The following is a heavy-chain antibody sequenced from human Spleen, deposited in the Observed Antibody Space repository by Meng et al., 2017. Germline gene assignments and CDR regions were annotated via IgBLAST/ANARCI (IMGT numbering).Heavy chain of an antibody. CDR3: ARGGLHGPVKYYYYGMDV. V-gene: IGHV1-69*10. Sequence: QVQLVQSGAEVKKPGSSVKVSCKASGGPFSSYAISWVRQAPGQGLEWMGGIIPILGIANYAQKFQGRVTITADKSTSTAYMELSSLRSEDTAVYYCARGGLHGPVKYYYYGMDVWGQGTTVTVSS. D-gene: IGHD4-11*01. CDR1: GGPFSSYA. J-gene: IGHJ6*02. CDR2: IIPILGIA.